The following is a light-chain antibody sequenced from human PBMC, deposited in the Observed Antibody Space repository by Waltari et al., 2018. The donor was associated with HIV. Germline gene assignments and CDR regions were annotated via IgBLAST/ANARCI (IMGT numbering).Light chain of an antibody. J-gene: IGKJ1*01. CDR1: QSISNW. V-gene: IGKV1-5*03. Sequence: DIQMTQSPSTLSASVGVRVTIPCRASQSISNWLAWYQQKPGKAPKLLIYKASSLESGVPSRFSGSGSGTEFTLTISSLQADDFTTYYCQQYKSYSTFGQGTKVEIK. CDR3: QQYKSYST. CDR2: KAS.